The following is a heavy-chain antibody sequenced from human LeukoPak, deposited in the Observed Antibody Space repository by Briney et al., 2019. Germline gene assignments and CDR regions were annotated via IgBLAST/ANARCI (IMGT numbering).Heavy chain of an antibody. CDR1: GGSISSGGFY. Sequence: SQTLSLTCTVSGGSISSGGFYWSWIRQHPGKGLEWIGYIYYSGNTYYNPSLKSRVNIPVDTSKNQFSLKLSSVTAADTAVYYCARVQYSSGFDYWGQGTLVTVSS. V-gene: IGHV4-31*03. CDR2: IYYSGNT. D-gene: IGHD6-19*01. J-gene: IGHJ4*02. CDR3: ARVQYSSGFDY.